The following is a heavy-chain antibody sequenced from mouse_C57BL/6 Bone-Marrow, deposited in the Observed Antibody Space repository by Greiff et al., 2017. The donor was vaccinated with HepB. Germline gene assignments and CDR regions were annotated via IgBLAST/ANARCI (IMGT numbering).Heavy chain of an antibody. CDR1: GYTFTDYN. CDR2: INPNNGGT. Sequence: EVKLVESGPELVKPGASVKIPCKASGYTFTDYNMDWVKQSHGKSLEWIGDINPNNGGTIYNQKFKGKATLTVDKSSSTAYMKLRSLTSEDTAVYYCARWETYDGYQDYFDYWGQGTTLTVSS. D-gene: IGHD2-3*01. V-gene: IGHV1-18*01. CDR3: ARWETYDGYQDYFDY. J-gene: IGHJ2*01.